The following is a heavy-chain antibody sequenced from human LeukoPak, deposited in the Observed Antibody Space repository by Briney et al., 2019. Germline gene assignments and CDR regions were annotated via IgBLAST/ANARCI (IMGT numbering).Heavy chain of an antibody. CDR3: ARIWELLDYYYYYYMDV. CDR2: IYTDDTT. V-gene: IGHV3-53*01. CDR1: GFTVGHYY. J-gene: IGHJ6*03. Sequence: GGSLRLSCAASGFTVGHYYMSWVRQAPGKGLECVSVIYTDDTTYYADSVKGRFTISRDDSKNTLSLQMNSLRAEDTAVYYCARIWELLDYYYYYYMDVWGKGTTVTISS. D-gene: IGHD1-26*01.